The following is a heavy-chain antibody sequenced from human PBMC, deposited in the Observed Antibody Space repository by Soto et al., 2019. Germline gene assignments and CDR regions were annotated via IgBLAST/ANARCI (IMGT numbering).Heavy chain of an antibody. CDR1: GYTFTSYA. D-gene: IGHD6-25*01. V-gene: IGHV1-3*01. J-gene: IGHJ4*02. CDR3: ARGRWTQTAADYFLDY. Sequence: QVQLVQSGAEVTKPGASVRISCKASGYTFTSYAMHWVRQAPGQRLEWMGWIDAGNGRTKYSQKFQGRVSITRDTSARTAYVGLGSLRSEDTAVYCCARGRWTQTAADYFLDYWGQGTLVAVSS. CDR2: IDAGNGRT.